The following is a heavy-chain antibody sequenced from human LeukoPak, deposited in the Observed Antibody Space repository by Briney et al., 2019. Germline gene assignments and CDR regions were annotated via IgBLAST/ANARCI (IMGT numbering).Heavy chain of an antibody. CDR3: AKESSGWYGFDF. V-gene: IGHV3-30*18. CDR1: GFTFSGYG. J-gene: IGHJ4*02. Sequence: GGSLRLSCAASGFTFSGYGMHWVRQAPGKGLEWVAVISYDGSKKYYADSVKGRFTISRDNSKNTLYLQMDSLRPEDTAVFHCAKESSGWYGFDFWGQGTLVIVSS. D-gene: IGHD6-19*01. CDR2: ISYDGSKK.